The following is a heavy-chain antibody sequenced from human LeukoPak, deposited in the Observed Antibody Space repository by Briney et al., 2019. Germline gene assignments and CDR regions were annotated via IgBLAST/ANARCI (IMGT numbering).Heavy chain of an antibody. D-gene: IGHD2-21*02. CDR2: IYYSGNT. Sequence: SETLSLTCTVSGGSISSYYWSWIRQPPGKGLEWIGYIYYSGNTNYNPSLKSRVTISVDTSKNQFSLKLSSVTAADTAVYYCARGDCGGDCYRDMANWFDPWGQGTLVTVSS. CDR1: GGSISSYY. V-gene: IGHV4-59*12. CDR3: ARGDCGGDCYRDMANWFDP. J-gene: IGHJ5*02.